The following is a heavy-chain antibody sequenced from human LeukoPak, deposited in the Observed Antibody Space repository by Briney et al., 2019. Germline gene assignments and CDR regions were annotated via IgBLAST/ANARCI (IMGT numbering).Heavy chain of an antibody. CDR2: ISGSGGST. D-gene: IGHD2-15*01. CDR1: GFTFSSYA. CDR3: RVVVAATGDY. Sequence: GGSLRLSCAAAGFTFSSYAMSWVRQAPGKGLEWVSGISGSGGSTNYADSVKGRFTISRDNSKNTLYLQMNSLRAEDTAVYYCRVVVAATGDYWGQGTLVTVSS. J-gene: IGHJ4*02. V-gene: IGHV3-23*01.